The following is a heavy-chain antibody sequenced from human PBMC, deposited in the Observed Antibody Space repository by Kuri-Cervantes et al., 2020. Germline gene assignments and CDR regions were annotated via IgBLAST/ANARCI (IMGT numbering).Heavy chain of an antibody. J-gene: IGHJ5*02. Sequence: GESLKISCAASGFTFSSYGMYWVRQAPGKGLEWVAVISYDGSNKYYADSVKGRFTISRDNSKNTLYLQMNSLRAEDTAVYYCARDLLDPWGQGTLVTVSS. CDR3: ARDLLDP. V-gene: IGHV3-30*03. CDR1: GFTFSSYG. CDR2: ISYDGSNK.